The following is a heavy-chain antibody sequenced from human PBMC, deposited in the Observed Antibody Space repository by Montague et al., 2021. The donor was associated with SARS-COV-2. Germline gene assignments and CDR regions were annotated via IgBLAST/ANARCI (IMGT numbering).Heavy chain of an antibody. D-gene: IGHD3-22*01. J-gene: IGHJ4*02. V-gene: IGHV2-5*02. CDR1: GFSLSTSGVG. CDR2: IYWDDDK. CDR3: AHRRPLYYYDSSLSTFDX. Sequence: PPLVKPTQTLTLTCTFSGFSLSTSGVGVGWIRQPPGKALEWLALIYWDDDKRHSPSLKSRLTITKDTSKNKVVLTMTNMDPVDTATYYCAHRRPLYYYDSSLSTFDXWGQGTLVTVSS.